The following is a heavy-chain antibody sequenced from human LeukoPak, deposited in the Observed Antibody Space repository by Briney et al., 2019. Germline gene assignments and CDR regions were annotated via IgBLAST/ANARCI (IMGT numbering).Heavy chain of an antibody. V-gene: IGHV3-23*01. Sequence: PGGSLRLSCAASGFTFSSYAMSWVRQAPGKGLEWVSSINVSGDSTYYADSLKGRFTISRDNSKNTLYLLMNNLRAEDTAIFYCATAYCSSTSCPTWGQGTLVTVSS. CDR1: GFTFSSYA. J-gene: IGHJ5*02. CDR2: INVSGDST. D-gene: IGHD2-2*01. CDR3: ATAYCSSTSCPT.